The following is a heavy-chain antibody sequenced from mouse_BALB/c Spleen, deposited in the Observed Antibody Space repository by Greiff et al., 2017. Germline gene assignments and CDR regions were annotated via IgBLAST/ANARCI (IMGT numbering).Heavy chain of an antibody. CDR2: INPSTGYT. D-gene: IGHD1-2*01. Sequence: VKLQQSGAELAKPGASVKMSCKASGYTFTSYWMHWVNQRPGKGLEWIGNINPSTGYTEYKQKFKDKATLTADKSSSTAYMQLSSLTSEDSAVYYCARTPIPRLCLAYWGQGTLVTVSA. V-gene: IGHV1-7*01. J-gene: IGHJ3*01. CDR1: GYTFTSYW. CDR3: ARTPIPRLCLAY.